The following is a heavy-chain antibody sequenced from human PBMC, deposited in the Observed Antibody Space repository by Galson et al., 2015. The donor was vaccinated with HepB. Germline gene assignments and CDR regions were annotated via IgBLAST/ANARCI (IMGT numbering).Heavy chain of an antibody. CDR1: GFTFSSYA. Sequence: SLRLSCAASGFTFSSYAMSWVRQAPGKGLEWVSAISGSGGSTYYADSVKGRFTISRDNSKNTLYLQMNSLRAEDTAVYYCATAIYCSSTSCYTTFRHTGYYYYGMDVWGQGTTVTVSS. V-gene: IGHV3-23*01. J-gene: IGHJ6*02. CDR3: ATAIYCSSTSCYTTFRHTGYYYYGMDV. D-gene: IGHD2-2*02. CDR2: ISGSGGST.